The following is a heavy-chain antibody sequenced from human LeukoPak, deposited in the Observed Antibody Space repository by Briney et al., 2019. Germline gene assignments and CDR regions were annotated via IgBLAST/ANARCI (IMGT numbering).Heavy chain of an antibody. J-gene: IGHJ4*02. V-gene: IGHV3-9*01. CDR2: ISWNSNSI. CDR3: TKDSRWLQLYIRGAYFDF. CDR1: GFSFDDYA. Sequence: GGSLRLSCAASGFSFDDYAMHWVRQGPGKGLEWVSGISWNSNSIGYADSVKGRFTISRDNAKNYLYLQMNSLRPEDTALYYCTKDSRWLQLYIRGAYFDFWGQGTLVTVSS. D-gene: IGHD5-24*01.